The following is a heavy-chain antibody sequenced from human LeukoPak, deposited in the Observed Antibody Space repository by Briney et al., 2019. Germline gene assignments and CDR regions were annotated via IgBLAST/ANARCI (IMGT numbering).Heavy chain of an antibody. V-gene: IGHV1-69*13. D-gene: IGHD6-13*01. Sequence: ASVKVSCKASGGTFSSYAISWVRQAPGQGLEWMGGIIPIFGTANYAQKFQGRVTITADESTSTAYMELSSLRSEDTAVYYCAREYSSSWYSVGGMDVWGQGTTVTVSS. J-gene: IGHJ6*02. CDR3: AREYSSSWYSVGGMDV. CDR2: IIPIFGTA. CDR1: GGTFSSYA.